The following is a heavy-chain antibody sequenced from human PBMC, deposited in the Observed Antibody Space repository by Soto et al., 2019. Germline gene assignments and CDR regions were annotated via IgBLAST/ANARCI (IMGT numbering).Heavy chain of an antibody. Sequence: QVQLEQSGAEVKKAGSSVRVSCQASGGTFRSYGISWVRQAPGQGLEWMGGIVPMFNSTHYAQKFQGRVTITADAATSTAFMELRRLRSDDTAVYYCARQIFAADYWGQGTLLVVSS. CDR1: GGTFRSYG. V-gene: IGHV1-69*01. CDR2: IVPMFNST. CDR3: ARQIFAADY. J-gene: IGHJ4*02. D-gene: IGHD3-9*01.